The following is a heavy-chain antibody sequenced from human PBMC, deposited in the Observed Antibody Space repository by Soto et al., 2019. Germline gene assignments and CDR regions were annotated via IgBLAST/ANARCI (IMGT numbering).Heavy chain of an antibody. D-gene: IGHD2-15*01. J-gene: IGHJ6*02. CDR3: ARAGCDGGSCYTLVGLRYGMDV. Sequence: QVQLVESGGGVVQPGRSLRLSCAASGFTFSSYAMHWVRQAPGKGLEWVAVISYDGNNKYYADSVKGRFTISRDNSKNTLYLQMSSVRAEDTAVYSCARAGCDGGSCYTLVGLRYGMDVWGQGTTVTVSS. CDR2: ISYDGNNK. CDR1: GFTFSSYA. V-gene: IGHV3-30-3*01.